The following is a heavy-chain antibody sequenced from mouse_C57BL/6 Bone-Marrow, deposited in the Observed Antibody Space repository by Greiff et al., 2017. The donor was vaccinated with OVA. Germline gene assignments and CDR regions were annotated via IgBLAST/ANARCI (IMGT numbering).Heavy chain of an antibody. J-gene: IGHJ1*03. CDR3: ARYFNWDYWYFDV. V-gene: IGHV7-3*01. D-gene: IGHD4-1*02. Sequence: EVQVVESGGGLVQPGGSLSLSCAASGFTFTGYYMSWVSQPPGKALEWMGFISNGANGSTTEYSATVKGRFTIARDNSPSILYLRMNALGAEDIATYYCARYFNWDYWYFDVWGTGTTVTVSS. CDR2: ISNGANGSTT. CDR1: GFTFTGYY.